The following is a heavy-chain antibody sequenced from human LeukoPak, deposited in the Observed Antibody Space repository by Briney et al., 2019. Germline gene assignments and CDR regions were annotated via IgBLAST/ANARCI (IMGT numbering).Heavy chain of an antibody. CDR1: GFTFSDYY. D-gene: IGHD2-2*01. CDR3: ARRQGCSSSSCPPDY. J-gene: IGHJ4*02. CDR2: ISGTSSYT. Sequence: GGSLRLSCAASGFTFSDYYMSWIRQAPGKGLEWVSYISGTSSYTTYADSVKGRFTISRDNAKNSLYLQMNSLRGEDTAVYYCARRQGCSSSSCPPDYWGQGTLVTVSP. V-gene: IGHV3-11*06.